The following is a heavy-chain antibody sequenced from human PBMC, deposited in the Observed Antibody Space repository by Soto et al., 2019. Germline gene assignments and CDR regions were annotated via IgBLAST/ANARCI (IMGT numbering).Heavy chain of an antibody. CDR2: IYYTGST. D-gene: IGHD4-4*01. CDR1: GGSIRNKY. J-gene: IGHJ4*02. CDR3: ARATVQRHFDS. V-gene: IGHV4-59*01. Sequence: SETLSLTCTGSGGSIRNKYWTWIRQPPGKGLEWIGYIYYTGSTTYHPSLTSRVAISLDTSMQQFSLRLNSVTAADTAVYYCARATVQRHFDSWGQGTLVNVSS.